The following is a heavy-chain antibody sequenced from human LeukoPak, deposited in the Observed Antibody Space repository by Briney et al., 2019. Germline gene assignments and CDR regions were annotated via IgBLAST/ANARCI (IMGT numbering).Heavy chain of an antibody. J-gene: IGHJ6*02. D-gene: IGHD3-10*01. CDR3: ARGMVRGVITFYYGMDV. CDR2: INQSGRT. CDR1: GGSFNGYY. Sequence: WETLSLTCAAYGGSFNGYYWSWIRQPPGKGLEWIGEINQSGRTNYNPSLKSRLTISVDRSKNQFSLKLKFVTAADTAVYYCARGMVRGVITFYYGMDVWGQGTTVTVSS. V-gene: IGHV4-34*01.